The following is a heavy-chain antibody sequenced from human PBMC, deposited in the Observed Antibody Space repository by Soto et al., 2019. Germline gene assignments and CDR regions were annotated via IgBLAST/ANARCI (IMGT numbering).Heavy chain of an antibody. J-gene: IGHJ6*02. CDR2: INPNRGGT. CDR1: GYTFTGYY. Sequence: ASVKVSCKASGYTFTGYYMHWVRQAPGQGLEWMGWINPNRGGTNYAQKFQGWVTMTRDTSISTAYMELSRLRSDDTAVYYCARANYDFWSGPIWGRRDYYYGMDVWGQGTTVTVSS. CDR3: ARANYDFWSGPIWGRRDYYYGMDV. D-gene: IGHD3-3*01. V-gene: IGHV1-2*04.